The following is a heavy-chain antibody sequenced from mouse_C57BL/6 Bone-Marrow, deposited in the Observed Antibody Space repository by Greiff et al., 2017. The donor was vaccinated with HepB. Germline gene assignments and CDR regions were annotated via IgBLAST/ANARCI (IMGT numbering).Heavy chain of an antibody. D-gene: IGHD1-1*01. CDR1: GYSFTDYN. CDR2: INPNYGTT. V-gene: IGHV1-39*01. CDR3: ARPYYYGSSPYAMDY. Sequence: EVQLQQSGPELAKPGASVKISCKASGYSFTDYNMNWVKQSNGKRLEWIGVINPNYGTTRYNQKFKGKATLTVDQSSSTAYMQLNSLTSEDSAVYYCARPYYYGSSPYAMDYWGQGTSVTVSS. J-gene: IGHJ4*01.